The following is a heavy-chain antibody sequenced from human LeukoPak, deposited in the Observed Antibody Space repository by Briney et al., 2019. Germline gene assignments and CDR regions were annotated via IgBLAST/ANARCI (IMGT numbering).Heavy chain of an antibody. V-gene: IGHV1-8*01. D-gene: IGHD2-2*01. CDR3: AREKSSLLDYYIDV. Sequence: ASVKVSCKASGYTFTSYDINWVRQATGQGHEWMGWMNPNSGNTGYAQKFQGRVTMTRNTSISTAYMELSSLRSEDTAVYYCAREKSSLLDYYIDVWGKGTTVTVSS. CDR2: MNPNSGNT. J-gene: IGHJ6*03. CDR1: GYTFTSYD.